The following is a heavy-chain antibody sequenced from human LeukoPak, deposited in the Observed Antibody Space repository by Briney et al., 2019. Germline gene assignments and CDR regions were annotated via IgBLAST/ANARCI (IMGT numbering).Heavy chain of an antibody. J-gene: IGHJ6*02. CDR3: ARAPAIAAAGTSYGMDV. CDR1: GYTFTSYG. Sequence: ASVKVSCKASGYTFTSYGISWVRQAPGQGLEWMGWIRAYNGNTNYAQKLQGRVTMTTDTSTSTAYMELRSLRSDDTAVYYCARAPAIAAAGTSYGMDVWGQGTTVTVSS. CDR2: IRAYNGNT. D-gene: IGHD6-13*01. V-gene: IGHV1-18*01.